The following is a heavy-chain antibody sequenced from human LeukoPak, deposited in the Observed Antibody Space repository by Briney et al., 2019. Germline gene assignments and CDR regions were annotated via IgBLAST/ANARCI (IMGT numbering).Heavy chain of an antibody. CDR3: AKTAYYYDSSGYYYADAFDI. V-gene: IGHV3-33*06. J-gene: IGHJ3*02. D-gene: IGHD3-22*01. CDR2: IWYDGSNK. Sequence: GGSLRLSCAASGFTFSSYGMHWVRQAPGKGLEWVAVIWYDGSNKYYADSVKGRFTISRDNSKNTLYLQMNSLRAEDTAVYYCAKTAYYYDSSGYYYADAFDIWGQGTMVTVSS. CDR1: GFTFSSYG.